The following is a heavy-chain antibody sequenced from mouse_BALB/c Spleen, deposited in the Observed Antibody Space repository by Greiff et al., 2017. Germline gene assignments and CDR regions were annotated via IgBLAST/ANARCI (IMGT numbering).Heavy chain of an antibody. Sequence: QVQLKESGAELVRPGVSVKISCKGSGYTFTDYAMHWVKQSHAKSLEWIGVISTYYGDASYNQKFKGKATMTVDKSSSTAYMELARLTSEDSAIYYCAVNWKGAWFAYWGQGTLVTVSA. CDR2: ISTYYGDA. V-gene: IGHV1S137*01. CDR1: GYTFTDYA. J-gene: IGHJ3*01. D-gene: IGHD4-1*01. CDR3: AVNWKGAWFAY.